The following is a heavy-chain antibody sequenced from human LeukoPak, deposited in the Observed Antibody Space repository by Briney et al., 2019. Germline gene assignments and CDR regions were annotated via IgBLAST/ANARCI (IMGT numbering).Heavy chain of an antibody. J-gene: IGHJ6*02. V-gene: IGHV5-51*01. CDR2: IYPGDSDT. D-gene: IGHD2-2*03. Sequence: GESLKISCKGSGYSFTSYWIGWVRQMPGKGLEWMGIIYPGDSDTRYSPSFQGQVTISADKSISTAYLQWSSLKASDTAIYYCAGLGYCSSTSCYPHYYYYAMDVWGQGTTVTVSS. CDR1: GYSFTSYW. CDR3: AGLGYCSSTSCYPHYYYYAMDV.